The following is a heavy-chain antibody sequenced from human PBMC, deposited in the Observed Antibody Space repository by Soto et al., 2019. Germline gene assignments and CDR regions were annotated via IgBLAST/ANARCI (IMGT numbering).Heavy chain of an antibody. V-gene: IGHV4-34*01. CDR1: GGSFSGYY. Sequence: SETLSLTCAVYGGSFSGYYWSWIRQPPGKGLEWIGEINHSGSTNYNPSLKSRVTISVDTSKNQFSLKLSSVTAADTAVYYCARLSGRYYYDSSGFWGQGTLVTVSS. CDR2: INHSGST. J-gene: IGHJ4*02. D-gene: IGHD3-22*01. CDR3: ARLSGRYYYDSSGF.